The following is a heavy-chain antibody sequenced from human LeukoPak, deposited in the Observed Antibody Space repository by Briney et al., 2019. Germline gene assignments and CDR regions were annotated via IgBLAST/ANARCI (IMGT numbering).Heavy chain of an antibody. Sequence: GGSPRLSCAASGITFSNSGMHWVRQAPGKGLEWLTFIQYDEGTKYYADSVKGRFTISRDNSKNTLYLQMNSLRAEDTAVYHCAREGGTVVAGTLDHWGQGTPVTVSS. V-gene: IGHV3-30*02. CDR1: GITFSNSG. CDR2: IQYDEGTK. D-gene: IGHD6-19*01. CDR3: AREGGTVVAGTLDH. J-gene: IGHJ4*02.